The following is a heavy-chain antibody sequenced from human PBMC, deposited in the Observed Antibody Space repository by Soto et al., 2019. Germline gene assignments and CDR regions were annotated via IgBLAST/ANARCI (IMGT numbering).Heavy chain of an antibody. V-gene: IGHV4-34*01. CDR2: INHSGST. D-gene: IGHD6-13*01. CDR3: ARDNRVNIAAAGRYYYYYGMDV. CDR1: GGSFSGYY. Sequence: PSETLSLTCAVYGGSFSGYYWSWIRQPPWKGLEWIGEINHSGSTNYNPSLKSRVTISVDTSKNQFSLKLSSVTAADTAVYYCARDNRVNIAAAGRYYYYYGMDVWGQGTTVTVSS. J-gene: IGHJ6*02.